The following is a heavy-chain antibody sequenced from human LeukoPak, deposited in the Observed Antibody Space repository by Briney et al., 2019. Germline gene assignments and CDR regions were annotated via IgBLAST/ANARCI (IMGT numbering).Heavy chain of an antibody. CDR2: IYYSGST. Sequence: SETLSLTCAVYGGSFSVYYWSWIRQPPGKGLEWIGSIYYSGSTYYNPSLKSRVTISVDTSKNQFSLKLSSVTAADTAVYYCARHSRQDYSPGYFDYWGQGTLVTVSS. CDR3: ARHSRQDYSPGYFDY. J-gene: IGHJ4*02. D-gene: IGHD2-15*01. CDR1: GGSFSVYY. V-gene: IGHV4-34*01.